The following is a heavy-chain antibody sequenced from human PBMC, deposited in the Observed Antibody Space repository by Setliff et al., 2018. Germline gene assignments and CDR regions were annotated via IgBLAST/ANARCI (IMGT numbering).Heavy chain of an antibody. V-gene: IGHV4-61*02. CDR3: ARADSSGSRMFSLDY. CDR1: GGSISSGSYY. CDR2: IYTSGST. J-gene: IGHJ4*02. Sequence: PSETLSLTCTVSGGSISSGSYYWSWIRQPAGKGLEWIGRIYTSGSTNYNPSLRSRVTISVDTSKKQFSLKLSSVTAADTAVYYCARADSSGSRMFSLDYWGQGTLVTVSS. D-gene: IGHD6-19*01.